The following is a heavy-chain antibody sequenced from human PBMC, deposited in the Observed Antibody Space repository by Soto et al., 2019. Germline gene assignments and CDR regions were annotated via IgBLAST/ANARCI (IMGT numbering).Heavy chain of an antibody. CDR1: GFTFSSYG. CDR3: ARDSIAVAVDDVLLPPRHYYGMDV. D-gene: IGHD6-19*01. Sequence: GGSLRLSCAASGFTFSSYGMHWVRQAPGKGLEWVAVIWYDGSNKYYADSVKGRFTISRDNSKNTLYLQMNSLRAEDTAVYYCARDSIAVAVDDVLLPPRHYYGMDVWGQGTTVTAP. V-gene: IGHV3-33*01. CDR2: IWYDGSNK. J-gene: IGHJ6*02.